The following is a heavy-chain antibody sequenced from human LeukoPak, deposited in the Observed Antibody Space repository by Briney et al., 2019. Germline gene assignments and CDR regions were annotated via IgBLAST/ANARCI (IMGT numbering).Heavy chain of an antibody. CDR1: GLAFFEAW. D-gene: IGHD3-16*01. Sequence: GGSLRLSCAASGLAFFEAWMTWVRQAPGKGLEWVGHIKSKADGGTTDYAAPVKGRFTISRGDSQNALYLQMDTLKTEDTAVYYCAKDVPFTGGGAIVYWGQGTPVTVSS. V-gene: IGHV3-15*01. J-gene: IGHJ4*02. CDR3: AKDVPFTGGGAIVY. CDR2: IKSKADGGTT.